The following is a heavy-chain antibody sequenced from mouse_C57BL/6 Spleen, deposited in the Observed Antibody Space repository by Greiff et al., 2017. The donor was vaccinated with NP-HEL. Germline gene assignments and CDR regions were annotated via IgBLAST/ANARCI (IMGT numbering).Heavy chain of an antibody. D-gene: IGHD1-1*01. CDR2: IYPGDGDT. Sequence: QVQLKESGPELVKPGASVKISCKASGYAFSSSWMNWVKQRPGKGLEWIGRIYPGDGDTNYNGKFKGKATLTADKSSSTAYMQLSSLTSEDSAVYFCAREYDYGRDYWGQGTTLTVSS. CDR3: AREYDYGRDY. J-gene: IGHJ2*01. CDR1: GYAFSSSW. V-gene: IGHV1-82*01.